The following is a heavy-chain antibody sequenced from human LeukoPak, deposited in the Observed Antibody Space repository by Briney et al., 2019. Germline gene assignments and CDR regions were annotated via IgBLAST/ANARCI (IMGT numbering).Heavy chain of an antibody. CDR2: IYYSGST. Sequence: HPSETLSLTCTVSGGSISSYYWSWIRQPPGKGLEWIGYIYYSGSTNYNPSLKSRVTISVDTSKNQFSLKLSSVTAADTAVYYCARGGGYDFWSGYIGAFDIWGQGTMVTVSS. CDR3: ARGGGYDFWSGYIGAFDI. V-gene: IGHV4-59*08. J-gene: IGHJ3*02. CDR1: GGSISSYY. D-gene: IGHD3-3*01.